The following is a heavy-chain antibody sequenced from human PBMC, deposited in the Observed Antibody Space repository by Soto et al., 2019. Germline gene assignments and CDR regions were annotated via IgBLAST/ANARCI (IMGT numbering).Heavy chain of an antibody. D-gene: IGHD3-16*01. CDR3: AREGAPPYSYYYGTDV. CDR1: GGSISSGDSY. V-gene: IGHV4-30-4*01. Sequence: PSETLSLTCTGSGGSISSGDSYWSWVRQSPGKGLEWIGYIYYSGTTFYNPSLVSRLTISVDTSKNQFSLKLYSVTAADTAVYYCAREGAPPYSYYYGTDVWGQGTTVTVSS. CDR2: IYYSGTT. J-gene: IGHJ6*02.